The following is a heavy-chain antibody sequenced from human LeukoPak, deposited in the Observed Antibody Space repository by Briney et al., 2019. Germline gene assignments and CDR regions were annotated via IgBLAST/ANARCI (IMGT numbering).Heavy chain of an antibody. CDR3: TTAGFRITMIVDAFDI. Sequence: GGSLRLSCAASGFTFSNASMSWVRQAPGKGLEWVGRIKSKTDGGTTDYAAPVKGRFTISRDDSKNTLYLQMNSLKTEDTAVYYCTTAGFRITMIVDAFDIWGQGTMVTVSS. CDR2: IKSKTDGGTT. CDR1: GFTFSNAS. D-gene: IGHD3-22*01. J-gene: IGHJ3*02. V-gene: IGHV3-15*01.